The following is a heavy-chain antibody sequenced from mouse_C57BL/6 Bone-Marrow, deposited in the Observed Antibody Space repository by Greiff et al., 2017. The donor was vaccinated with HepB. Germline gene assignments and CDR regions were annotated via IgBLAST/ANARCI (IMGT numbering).Heavy chain of an antibody. J-gene: IGHJ4*01. CDR3: ARVVTTTGYYAMDY. CDR2: IDPSDSET. CDR1: GYTFTSYW. V-gene: IGHV1-52*01. Sequence: VKLQQPGAELVRPGSSVKLSCKASGYTFTSYWMHWVKQRPIQGLEWIGNIDPSDSETHYNQKFKDKATLTVDKSSSTAYMQLSSLTSEDSAVYYCARVVTTTGYYAMDYWGQGTSVTVSS. D-gene: IGHD2-2*01.